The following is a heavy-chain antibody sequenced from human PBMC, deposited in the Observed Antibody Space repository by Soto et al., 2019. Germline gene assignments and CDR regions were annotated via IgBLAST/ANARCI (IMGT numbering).Heavy chain of an antibody. J-gene: IGHJ4*01. Sequence: SGPTLVNPTQTLTLTCTFSGFSLSTSGVGVAWIRQPPGKPLEWLALIYWNDIKRYSPSLKSRLTITKDTSKNQVVLAMTSMDPVDTATYYCAHTRVPDTLDYWGQGTLVTVSS. CDR3: AHTRVPDTLDY. V-gene: IGHV2-5*01. CDR1: GFSLSTSGVG. CDR2: IYWNDIK. D-gene: IGHD2-2*01.